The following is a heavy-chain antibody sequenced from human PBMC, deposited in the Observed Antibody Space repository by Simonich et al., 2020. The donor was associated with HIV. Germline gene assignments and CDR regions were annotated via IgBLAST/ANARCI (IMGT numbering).Heavy chain of an antibody. CDR3: ARGRAGAIYY. J-gene: IGHJ4*02. V-gene: IGHV4-38-2*01. Sequence: QVQLQESGPGLVKPSETLSLTCAVSGYSISSGYYWGWIRQPPGKGLEWIGSMLHGGSTSIGVTYYNPSLKSRVTISVATSKNQFSLRLSSVTAADTAVYYCARGRAGAIYYWGQGTLVTVSS. CDR2: MLHGGSTSIGVT. CDR1: GYSISSGYY.